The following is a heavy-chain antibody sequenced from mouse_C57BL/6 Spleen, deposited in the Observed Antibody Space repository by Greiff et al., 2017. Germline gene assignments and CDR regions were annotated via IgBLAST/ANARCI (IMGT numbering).Heavy chain of an antibody. D-gene: IGHD3-2*02. Sequence: QVQLKQPGAELVMPGASVKLSCKASGYTFTSYWMHWVKQRPGQGLEWIGEIDPSDSYTNYNQKFKGKSTLTVDKSSSTAYMQLSSLTSEDSAVYYCATGDSSGYAYAMDYWGQGTSVTVSS. J-gene: IGHJ4*01. V-gene: IGHV1-69*01. CDR2: IDPSDSYT. CDR3: ATGDSSGYAYAMDY. CDR1: GYTFTSYW.